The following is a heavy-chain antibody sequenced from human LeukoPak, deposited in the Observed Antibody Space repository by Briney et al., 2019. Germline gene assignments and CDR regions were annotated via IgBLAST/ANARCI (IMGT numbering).Heavy chain of an antibody. D-gene: IGHD1-26*01. V-gene: IGHV1-69*01. Sequence: SVKVSCKASGGTFSSYAISGVRQAPGQGLEWMGGIIPTFGTANYAQKFQGRVTITADESTSTAYMELSSLRSEDTAVYYCARETDLIVGATYSWFDPWGQGTLVTVSS. CDR1: GGTFSSYA. CDR2: IIPTFGTA. J-gene: IGHJ5*02. CDR3: ARETDLIVGATYSWFDP.